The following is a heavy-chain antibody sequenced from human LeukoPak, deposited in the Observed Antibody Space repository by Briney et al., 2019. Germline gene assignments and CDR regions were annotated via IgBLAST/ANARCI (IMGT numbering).Heavy chain of an antibody. CDR1: GYTFTSYA. D-gene: IGHD5-12*01. Sequence: ASVKVSCKASGYTFTSYAMNWVRQAPGQGLEWMGWINTNTGNPTYAQGFTGRFVFSLDTSVSTAYLQISSLRAEDTAVYYCARGAVDIVATTHYHNSDYWGQGTLVTVSS. CDR2: INTNTGNP. V-gene: IGHV7-4-1*02. CDR3: ARGAVDIVATTHYHNSDY. J-gene: IGHJ4*02.